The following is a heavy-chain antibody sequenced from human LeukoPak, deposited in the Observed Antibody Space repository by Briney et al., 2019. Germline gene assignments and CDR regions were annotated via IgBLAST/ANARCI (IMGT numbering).Heavy chain of an antibody. J-gene: IGHJ4*02. CDR2: ISGSGGST. Sequence: GGSLRLSCAAPGFTFSSYAMSWVRQAPGKGLEWVSAISGSGGSTYYADSVKGRFTISRDNSKNTLYLQMNSLRAEDTAVYYCAKVNGCYDFWSGQRCPFDYWGQGTLVTVSS. D-gene: IGHD3-3*01. V-gene: IGHV3-23*01. CDR1: GFTFSSYA. CDR3: AKVNGCYDFWSGQRCPFDY.